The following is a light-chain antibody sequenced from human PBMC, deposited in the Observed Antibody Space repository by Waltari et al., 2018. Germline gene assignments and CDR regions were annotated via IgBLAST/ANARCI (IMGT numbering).Light chain of an antibody. J-gene: IGLJ3*02. V-gene: IGLV2-11*01. CDR2: DVS. CDR3: CSYGGTYSWV. CDR1: SSDVVGSYY. Sequence: QSALPHPRSLSVSPGQSVTISCTAPSSDVVGSYYVSCYQQPPGKPPKPMIYDVSKRPSGVPDRFSGSKSGNTASLTISGRQAEDEADYYCCSYGGTYSWVFGGGTKLTVL.